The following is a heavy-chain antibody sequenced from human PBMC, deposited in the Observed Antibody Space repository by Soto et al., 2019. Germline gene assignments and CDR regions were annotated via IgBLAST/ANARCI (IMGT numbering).Heavy chain of an antibody. V-gene: IGHV5-51*01. CDR3: ARQPPLPYRRGDCYTQGDYYYGIDV. Sequence: LGESLKISCNGSGYSFTSYWIGWVRQMPGKGLEWMGIIYPGDSDTRYSPSFQGQVTISADKSISTAYLQWSSLKASDTAMYYCARQPPLPYRRGDCYTQGDYYYGIDVWGQGTKVTVYS. J-gene: IGHJ6*02. D-gene: IGHD2-21*02. CDR2: IYPGDSDT. CDR1: GYSFTSYW.